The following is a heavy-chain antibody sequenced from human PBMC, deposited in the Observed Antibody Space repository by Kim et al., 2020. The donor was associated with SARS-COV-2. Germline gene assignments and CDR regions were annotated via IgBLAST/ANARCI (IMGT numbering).Heavy chain of an antibody. D-gene: IGHD4-17*01. V-gene: IGHV1-69*13. CDR3: ARDLISLRAAFDI. CDR1: GGTFSSYA. CDR2: IIPIFGTA. J-gene: IGHJ3*02. Sequence: SVKVSCKASGGTFSSYAISWVRQAPGQGLEWMGGIIPIFGTANYAQKFQGRVTITADESTSTAYMELSSLRSEDTAVYYCARDLISLRAAFDIWGQGTMVTVSS.